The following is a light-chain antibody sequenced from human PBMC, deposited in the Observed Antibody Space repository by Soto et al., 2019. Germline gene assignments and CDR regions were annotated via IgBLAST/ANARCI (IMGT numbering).Light chain of an antibody. Sequence: EIVMTQSPATLSVSPGERATLSCRASQSVSSNLAWYQHKPGQAPRLLIYGASTGATGIPARFSGSGSGTEFTLTISSLQSEDFAVYYCQQYNNWPRTFGQGTKVDIK. CDR2: GAS. J-gene: IGKJ1*01. CDR1: QSVSSN. V-gene: IGKV3-15*01. CDR3: QQYNNWPRT.